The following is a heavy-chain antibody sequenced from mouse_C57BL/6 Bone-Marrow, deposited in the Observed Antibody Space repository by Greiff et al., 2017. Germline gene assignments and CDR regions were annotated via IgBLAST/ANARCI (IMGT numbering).Heavy chain of an antibody. CDR3: ARGLRRRDWYFDV. CDR2: VYPYNGGT. V-gene: IGHV1-36*01. D-gene: IGHD2-4*01. J-gene: IGHJ1*03. Sequence: VQLQQSGPVLVKPGPSVKISCKASGFTFTDYYMHWVKQSHGKSLEWIGLVYPYNGGTSYNQKFKGKATLTVDTSSSTAYIELNSLPSEDSAVYYCARGLRRRDWYFDVWGTGTTVTVSS. CDR1: GFTFTDYY.